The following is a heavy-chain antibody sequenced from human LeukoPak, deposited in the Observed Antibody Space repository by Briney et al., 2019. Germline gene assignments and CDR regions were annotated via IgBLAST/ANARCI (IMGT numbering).Heavy chain of an antibody. D-gene: IGHD2-15*01. CDR1: GVSISSYY. J-gene: IGHJ6*02. V-gene: IGHV4-59*01. CDR2: TSYSEST. Sequence: SETLSLTCAVSGVSISSYYWNWVRQPPGKGLEWIGYTSYSESTNYNPSLKSRVTISLDTSKNQFSLKLSSVTAADTAVYYCARVLPPQLFRVADCGMDVWGQGTTVTVSS. CDR3: ARVLPPQLFRVADCGMDV.